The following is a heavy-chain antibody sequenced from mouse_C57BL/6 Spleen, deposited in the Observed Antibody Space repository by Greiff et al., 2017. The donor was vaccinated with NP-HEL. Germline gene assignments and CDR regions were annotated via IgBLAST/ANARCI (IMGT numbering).Heavy chain of an antibody. V-gene: IGHV3-5*01. CDR3: ARDDYGGYYAMDY. D-gene: IGHD1-1*01. CDR2: IYYSGTI. Sequence: EVKLQESGPGLVKPSQTVFLTCTVTGISITTGNYRWSWIRQFPGNKLEWIGYIYYSGTITYNPSLTSRTTITRDTPKNQFFLEMNSLTAEDTATYYCARDDYGGYYAMDYWGQGTSVTVSS. J-gene: IGHJ4*01. CDR1: GISITTGNYR.